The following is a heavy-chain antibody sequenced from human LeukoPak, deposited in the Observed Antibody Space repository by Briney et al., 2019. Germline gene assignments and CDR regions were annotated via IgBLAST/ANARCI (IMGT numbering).Heavy chain of an antibody. CDR2: IISDGRNT. J-gene: IGHJ4*02. CDR3: ARGNYGFDY. Sequence: GGCLRLSCAASGFTFSDYEMYWVRQAPGKGLVWVSRIISDGRNTDYADSVKGRFTISRDNAKNTLYLQMNSLRAEDTAVYYCARGNYGFDYWGQGTLVTVSS. CDR1: GFTFSDYE. D-gene: IGHD1-7*01. V-gene: IGHV3-74*01.